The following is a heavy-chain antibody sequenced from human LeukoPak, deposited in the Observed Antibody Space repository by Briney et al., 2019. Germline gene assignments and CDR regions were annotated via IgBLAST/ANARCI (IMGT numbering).Heavy chain of an antibody. V-gene: IGHV3-53*01. CDR1: GFTFGKFW. CDR2: IYSGGST. J-gene: IGHJ3*02. Sequence: GGSLRLSCAASGFTFGKFWIHWVRQAPGKGLEWVSVIYSGGSTYYADSVKGRFTISRDNSRNTLYLQMNSLRAEDTAVYYCARSGYGVAFDIWGQGTMVTVSS. CDR3: ARSGYGVAFDI. D-gene: IGHD5-12*01.